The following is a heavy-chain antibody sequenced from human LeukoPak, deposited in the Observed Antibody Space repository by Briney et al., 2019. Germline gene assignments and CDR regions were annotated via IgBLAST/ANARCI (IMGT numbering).Heavy chain of an antibody. Sequence: ASVKVSCKASGYTFTGYYMHWVRQAPGQGLEWMGWINPNSGGTNYAQKFQGRVTMTRDTSISTAYMELSRLRSDDTAVYYCARELGYCSSTSCYEHYYYGMDVWGQGTTVTVS. J-gene: IGHJ6*02. CDR2: INPNSGGT. CDR1: GYTFTGYY. CDR3: ARELGYCSSTSCYEHYYYGMDV. V-gene: IGHV1-2*02. D-gene: IGHD2-2*01.